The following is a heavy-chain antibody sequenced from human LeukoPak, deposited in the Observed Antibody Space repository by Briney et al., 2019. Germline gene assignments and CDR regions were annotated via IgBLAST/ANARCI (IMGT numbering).Heavy chain of an antibody. D-gene: IGHD3-10*01. J-gene: IGHJ4*02. V-gene: IGHV3-74*01. CDR1: GFTFSSYW. Sequence: GGSLRLSCVASGFTFSSYWMHWVRQDPRKGLVWVSRISGDGRNINYADSVRGRFTISRDNAKNSLYLQMNSLRAEDTALYYCAKSSGDSYFDYWGQGTLVTVSS. CDR3: AKSSGDSYFDY. CDR2: ISGDGRNI.